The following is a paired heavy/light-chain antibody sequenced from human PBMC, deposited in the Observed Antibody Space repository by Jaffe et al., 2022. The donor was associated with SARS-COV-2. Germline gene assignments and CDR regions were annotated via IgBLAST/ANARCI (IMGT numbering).Light chain of an antibody. Sequence: SYELTQPPSVSVSPGQTARITCSGDALPKQYAYWYQQKPGQAPVLVIYKDSERPSGIPERFSGSSSGTTVTLTISGVQAEDEADYYCQSADSSGTFVVFGGGTKLTVL. V-gene: IGLV3-25*03. CDR3: QSADSSGTFVV. J-gene: IGLJ2*01. CDR1: ALPKQY. CDR2: KDS.
Heavy chain of an antibody. D-gene: IGHD2-2*02. Sequence: QVQLQQWGAGLLKPSETLSLTCAVYGGSFSGYYWSWIRQPPGKGLEWIGEINHSGSTNYNPSLKSRVTISVDTSKNQFSLKLSSVTAADTAVYYCARIVVVPAAIPAVFRDYYYYGMDVWGQGTTVTVSS. CDR1: GGSFSGYY. J-gene: IGHJ6*02. CDR2: INHSGST. V-gene: IGHV4-34*01. CDR3: ARIVVVPAAIPAVFRDYYYYGMDV.